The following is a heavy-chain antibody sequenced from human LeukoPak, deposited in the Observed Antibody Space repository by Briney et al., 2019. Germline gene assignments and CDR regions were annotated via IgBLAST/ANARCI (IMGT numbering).Heavy chain of an antibody. CDR3: AREGLYCSGGSCYFDY. Sequence: GRSLRLSCAASGFTFSSYAMHWVRQAPGKGLERVAVISYDGSNKYYADSVKGRFTISRDNPKNTLYLQMNSLRAEDTAVYYCAREGLYCSGGSCYFDYWGQGTLVTVSS. D-gene: IGHD2-15*01. CDR1: GFTFSSYA. CDR2: ISYDGSNK. J-gene: IGHJ4*02. V-gene: IGHV3-30-3*01.